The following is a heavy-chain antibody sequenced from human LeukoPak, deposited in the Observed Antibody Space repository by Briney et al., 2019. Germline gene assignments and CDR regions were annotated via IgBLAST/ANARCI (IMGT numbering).Heavy chain of an antibody. J-gene: IGHJ4*02. D-gene: IGHD6-13*01. V-gene: IGHV3-53*01. CDR3: ARGGLSAADPGVRY. Sequence: PGGSLRLSCAASGFTVSSNYMSWVRQAPGKGLEWVSVIYSGGSTYYADSVKGRFTISRDNSKNTLYLQMNSLRADDTAVYYCARGGLSAADPGVRYWGQGTLVTVSS. CDR1: GFTVSSNY. CDR2: IYSGGST.